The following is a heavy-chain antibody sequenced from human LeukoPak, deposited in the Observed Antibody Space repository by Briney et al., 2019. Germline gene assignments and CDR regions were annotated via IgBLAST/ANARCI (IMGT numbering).Heavy chain of an antibody. CDR2: ISGSGGST. D-gene: IGHD2-21*01. V-gene: IGHV3-23*01. CDR3: ATSMAQDVDAFHI. Sequence: GGSLRLSCAASGFMFSNYGMSWVRQAPGKGLEWVSAISGSGGSTYYADSVKGRFTISRDNSKKSLYLQMNNLRAEDTAMFYCATSMAQDVDAFHIWGQGTMVTVSS. J-gene: IGHJ3*02. CDR1: GFMFSNYG.